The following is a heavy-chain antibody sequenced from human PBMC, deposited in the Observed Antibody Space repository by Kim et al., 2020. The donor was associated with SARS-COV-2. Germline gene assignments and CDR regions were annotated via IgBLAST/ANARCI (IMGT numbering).Heavy chain of an antibody. D-gene: IGHD3-9*01. Sequence: ASVKVSCKVSGYTLTELSMHWVRQAPGKGLEWMGGFDPEDGETIYAQKFQGRVTMTEDTSTDTAYMELSSLRSEDTAVYYCATSRYDILTGYSPHYGMDVWGQGTTVTVSS. CDR3: ATSRYDILTGYSPHYGMDV. J-gene: IGHJ6*02. V-gene: IGHV1-24*01. CDR1: GYTLTELS. CDR2: FDPEDGET.